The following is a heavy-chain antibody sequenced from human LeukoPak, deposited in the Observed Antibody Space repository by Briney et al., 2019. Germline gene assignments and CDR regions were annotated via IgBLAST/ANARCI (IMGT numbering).Heavy chain of an antibody. V-gene: IGHV1-8*01. D-gene: IGHD1-26*01. Sequence: GASVKVSCKASGYAFTSYDINWVRQATGQGLEWMGWMNPNSGNTGYAQKFQGRVTMTRNTSISTAYMELSSLRSEDTAVYYCARGIVGASLDAFDIWGQGTMVTVSS. CDR1: GYAFTSYD. CDR2: MNPNSGNT. CDR3: ARGIVGASLDAFDI. J-gene: IGHJ3*02.